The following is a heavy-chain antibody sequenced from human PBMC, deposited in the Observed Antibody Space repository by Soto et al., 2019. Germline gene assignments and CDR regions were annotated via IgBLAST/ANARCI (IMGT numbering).Heavy chain of an antibody. D-gene: IGHD3-3*01. V-gene: IGHV4-59*01. CDR2: IYYSGST. CDR1: GGSISSYY. Sequence: PSETLSLTCTVSGGSISSYYWSWIRQPPGKGLEWIGYIYYSGSTNYNPSLKSRVTISVDTSKNQFSLKLSSVTAADTAVYYCARDRCRSITIFGVVREVGPYYYGMDVWGQGTTVTVSS. CDR3: ARDRCRSITIFGVVREVGPYYYGMDV. J-gene: IGHJ6*02.